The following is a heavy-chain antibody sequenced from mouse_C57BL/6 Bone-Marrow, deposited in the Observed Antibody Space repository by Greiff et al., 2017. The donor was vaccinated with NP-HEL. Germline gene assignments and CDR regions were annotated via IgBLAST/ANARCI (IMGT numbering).Heavy chain of an antibody. Sequence: EVQLQQSGAELVRPGASVKLSCTASGFNIKDDYMHWVKQRPEQGLEWIGWIDPENGDTEYASKFQGKATITADTSSNTAYLQLSSLTSEDTAVYYCTTNGVDYEGGQGTSVTVSS. CDR2: IDPENGDT. D-gene: IGHD2-4*01. CDR3: TTNGVDYE. CDR1: GFNIKDDY. V-gene: IGHV14-4*01. J-gene: IGHJ4*01.